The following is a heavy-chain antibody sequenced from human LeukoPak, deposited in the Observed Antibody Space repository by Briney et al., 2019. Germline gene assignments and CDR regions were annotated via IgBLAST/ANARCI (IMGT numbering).Heavy chain of an antibody. J-gene: IGHJ4*02. V-gene: IGHV4-31*03. CDR3: ARVATGAFDY. CDR2: IYYSGST. CDR1: GGSISSGGYY. Sequence: PSETLSLTCTVSGGSISSGGYYWSLIRQHPGKGLEWIGYIYYSGSTYYSPSLKSRVTISVDTSKNQFSLKLSSVTAADTAVYYCARVATGAFDYWGQGTLVTVSS. D-gene: IGHD1-14*01.